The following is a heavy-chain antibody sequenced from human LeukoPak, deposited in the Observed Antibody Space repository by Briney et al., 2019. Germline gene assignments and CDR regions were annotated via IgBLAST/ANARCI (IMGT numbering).Heavy chain of an antibody. D-gene: IGHD1-26*01. Sequence: GGSLRLSCAASGFTFSSYWMHWVRQAPGKGLEWVANIKQDGSEKYYVDSVKGRFTISRDNAKNSLYLQMNSLRAEDTAVYYCARVLGLVGARYLDYWGQGTLVTVSS. CDR3: ARVLGLVGARYLDY. J-gene: IGHJ4*02. V-gene: IGHV3-7*01. CDR2: IKQDGSEK. CDR1: GFTFSSYW.